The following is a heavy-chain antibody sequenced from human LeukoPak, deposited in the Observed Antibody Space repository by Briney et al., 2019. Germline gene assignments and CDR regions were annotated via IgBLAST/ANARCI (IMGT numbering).Heavy chain of an antibody. CDR1: GGSISSGGYY. CDR3: ASTYYYDSSGYSAGVY. CDR2: IYYSGST. J-gene: IGHJ4*02. V-gene: IGHV4-31*03. D-gene: IGHD3-22*01. Sequence: SETLSLTCTVSGGSISSGGYYWSRIRQHPGKGLEWIGYIYYSGSTYYNPSLQSRVTISLDTSKNQFSLKLSSVTAADTAVYYCASTYYYDSSGYSAGVYWGQGSLVTVSS.